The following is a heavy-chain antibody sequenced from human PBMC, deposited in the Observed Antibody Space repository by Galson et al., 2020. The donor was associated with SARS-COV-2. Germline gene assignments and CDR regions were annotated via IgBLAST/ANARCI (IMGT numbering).Heavy chain of an antibody. V-gene: IGHV3-30-3*01. D-gene: IGHD6-13*01. J-gene: IGHJ5*02. CDR2: ILYDGSNT. Sequence: GGSLRLSCAASGFTFSAYAMHWLRQAPGKGLEWVAVILYDGSNTYYADSVKGRFTISRDNSHDTLYLQIKSLRPDDTGVYYCARPKGSSSAASTFDPWGPGTLVTVSS. CDR3: ARPKGSSSAASTFDP. CDR1: GFTFSAYA.